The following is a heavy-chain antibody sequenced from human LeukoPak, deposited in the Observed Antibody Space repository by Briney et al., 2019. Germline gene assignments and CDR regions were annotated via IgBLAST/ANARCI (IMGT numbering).Heavy chain of an antibody. Sequence: SETLSLTCTVSGGSISNYYWSWIRQPPGKGLEWIGYIDYSGSTNYNPSLKSRGTISVDTSKNQFSLKLSSVTAADTAVYYCAREYSSSFDYWGQGTLVTVSS. D-gene: IGHD6-6*01. J-gene: IGHJ4*02. CDR1: GGSISNYY. V-gene: IGHV4-59*01. CDR2: IDYSGST. CDR3: AREYSSSFDY.